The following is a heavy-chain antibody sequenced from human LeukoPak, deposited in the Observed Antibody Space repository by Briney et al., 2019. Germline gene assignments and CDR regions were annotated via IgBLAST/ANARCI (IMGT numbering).Heavy chain of an antibody. V-gene: IGHV4-59*11. Sequence: PSETLSLTCTVSGGSISSHYWSWIRQPPGKGLEWIGYIYYSGSTNYNPSLKSRVTISVDTSKNQFSLKLSSVTAADTAVYYCAKLLYYDFWSGYQNNWFDPWGQGTLVTVSS. D-gene: IGHD3-3*01. J-gene: IGHJ5*02. CDR2: IYYSGST. CDR1: GGSISSHY. CDR3: AKLLYYDFWSGYQNNWFDP.